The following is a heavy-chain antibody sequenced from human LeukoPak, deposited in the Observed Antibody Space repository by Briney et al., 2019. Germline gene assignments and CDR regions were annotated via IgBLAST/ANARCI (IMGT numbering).Heavy chain of an antibody. Sequence: PSETLSLTCTVYGDSISSYYWTWIRQPPGKGQEWIGYIYSSGSTKYNPSLKSRVTISVDTSKNQFSLKLSSVTTADTAVYYCARIARGRGSWYFDLWGRGTLVTVSS. CDR1: GDSISSYY. J-gene: IGHJ2*01. CDR2: IYSSGST. CDR3: ARIARGRGSWYFDL. D-gene: IGHD3-10*01. V-gene: IGHV4-59*01.